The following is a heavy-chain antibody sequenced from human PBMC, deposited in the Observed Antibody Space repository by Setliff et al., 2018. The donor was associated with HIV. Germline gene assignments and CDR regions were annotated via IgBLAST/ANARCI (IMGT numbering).Heavy chain of an antibody. CDR3: ARGIGDRGYFDY. D-gene: IGHD3-10*01. Sequence: SETLSLTCAVYGGSFSGYYWSWIRQPPGKGLEWIGEINHSGSTNYNPSLKSRVTISVDTSKNQFSLKLSSVTAADTAVYYCARGIGDRGYFDYWGKGTLVTVSS. V-gene: IGHV4-34*01. CDR2: INHSGST. J-gene: IGHJ4*02. CDR1: GGSFSGYY.